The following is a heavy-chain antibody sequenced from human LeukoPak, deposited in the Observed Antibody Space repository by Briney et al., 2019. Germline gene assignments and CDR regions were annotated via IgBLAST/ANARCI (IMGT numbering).Heavy chain of an antibody. CDR3: ARRYYDILTGYCFDY. D-gene: IGHD3-9*01. J-gene: IGHJ4*02. Sequence: GGSLRLSCAASGFTFSSYSMNWVRQAPGKGLEWVSYISSSSSTIYYADSVKGRFTISRENAKNSLYLQMNSLRAEDTAVYYCARRYYDILTGYCFDYWGQGTLVTVSS. CDR1: GFTFSSYS. CDR2: ISSSSSTI. V-gene: IGHV3-48*01.